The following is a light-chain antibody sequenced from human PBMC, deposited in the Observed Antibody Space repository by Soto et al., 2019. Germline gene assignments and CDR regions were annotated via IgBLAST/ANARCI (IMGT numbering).Light chain of an antibody. J-gene: IGKJ4*01. CDR3: QRYNNWPLT. Sequence: MSQSPATLSVSPWEAATLSCRASQGIGDTLAWYQHKPGQAPRLLIYDTSTRATGVPARFSGSRSGTEFTLTINSLQSEDFAVYYCQRYNNWPLTFGGGTKVDIK. CDR2: DTS. CDR1: QGIGDT. V-gene: IGKV3-15*01.